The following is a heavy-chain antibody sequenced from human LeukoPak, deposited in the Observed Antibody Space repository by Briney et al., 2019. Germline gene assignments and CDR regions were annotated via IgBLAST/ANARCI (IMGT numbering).Heavy chain of an antibody. D-gene: IGHD1-26*01. CDR3: ARGSRGSVGATRAGFVDY. J-gene: IGHJ4*02. V-gene: IGHV3-7*01. Sequence: GGSLRLSCAASGFTFSSYWMSWVRQAPGKGLEWVANIKQDGSEKYYVDSVKGRFTISRDNAKNSLYLQMNSLRAEDTAVYYCARGSRGSVGATRAGFVDYWAREPWSLSPQ. CDR1: GFTFSSYW. CDR2: IKQDGSEK.